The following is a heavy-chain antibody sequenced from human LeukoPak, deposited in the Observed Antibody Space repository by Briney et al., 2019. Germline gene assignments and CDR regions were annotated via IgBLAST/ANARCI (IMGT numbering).Heavy chain of an antibody. CDR2: INHSGST. D-gene: IGHD4-23*01. V-gene: IGHV4-34*01. CDR1: GGSFSGYY. Sequence: SETLSLTCAVYGGSFSGYYWSWIRQPPGKGLEWIGEINHSGSTNYNPSLKSRVTISVDTSKNQFSLKLSSVTAADTAVYYCARGVATVVTPTSQIDYWGQGTLVTVSS. J-gene: IGHJ4*02. CDR3: ARGVATVVTPTSQIDY.